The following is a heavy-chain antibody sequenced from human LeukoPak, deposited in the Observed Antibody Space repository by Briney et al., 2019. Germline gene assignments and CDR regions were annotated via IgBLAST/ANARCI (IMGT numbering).Heavy chain of an antibody. D-gene: IGHD1-1*01. J-gene: IGHJ4*02. V-gene: IGHV3-48*04. CDR2: ISSSSSTI. CDR1: GFTFSSYS. Sequence: GGSLRLSCAASGFTFSSYSMNWVRQAPGKGLEWVSYISSSSSTIYYADSVKGRFTISRDNAKNSLYLQMNSLRAEDTAVYYCARDLTLWYGARNLERNYWGQGTLVTVSS. CDR3: ARDLTLWYGARNLERNY.